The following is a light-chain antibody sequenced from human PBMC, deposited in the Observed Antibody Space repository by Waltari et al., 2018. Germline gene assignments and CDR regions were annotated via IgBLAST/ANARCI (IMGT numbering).Light chain of an antibody. J-gene: IGKJ5*01. CDR3: QHYQSLIS. V-gene: IGKV1-33*01. CDR2: NAS. CDR1: HDISKR. Sequence: QMTQSPSSLSASVADRVTITCKASHDISKRLNWYQQKPVKAPKLLIYNASKLDVWVPSRFSGSGSGTLFTLTISSLEPVVIATYFCQHYQSLISFGPGTRLDLK.